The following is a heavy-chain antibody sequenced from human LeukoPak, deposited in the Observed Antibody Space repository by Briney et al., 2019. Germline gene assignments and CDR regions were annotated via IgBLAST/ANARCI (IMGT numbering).Heavy chain of an antibody. CDR1: GDSVSSNSAA. Sequence: SQTLSLTCAISGDSVSSNSAAWNWIRQSPSRGLEWLGRTYYGSKWYNDYAVSVKSRITINPDTSKNQFSLQLNSVTPEDTAVYYCARALPSRRLRLTYWFDPWGQGTLVTVSS. CDR2: TYYGSKWYN. J-gene: IGHJ5*02. V-gene: IGHV6-1*01. D-gene: IGHD6-25*01. CDR3: ARALPSRRLRLTYWFDP.